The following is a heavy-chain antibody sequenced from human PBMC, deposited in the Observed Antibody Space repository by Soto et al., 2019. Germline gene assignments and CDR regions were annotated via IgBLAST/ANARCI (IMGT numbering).Heavy chain of an antibody. V-gene: IGHV3-30*18. CDR1: GFTFSSYG. CDR3: AKDAVVTIFVAYYYGMDV. Sequence: GGSLRLSCAASGFTFSSYGMHWVRQAPGKGLEWVAVISYDGSNKYYADSVKGRFTISRDNSKNTLYLQMNSLRAEDTAVYYCAKDAVVTIFVAYYYGMDVWGQGTTVTVSS. CDR2: ISYDGSNK. D-gene: IGHD3-3*01. J-gene: IGHJ6*02.